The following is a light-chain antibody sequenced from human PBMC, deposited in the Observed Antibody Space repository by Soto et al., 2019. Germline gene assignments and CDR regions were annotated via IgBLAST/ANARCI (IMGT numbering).Light chain of an antibody. CDR2: SAS. CDR1: QSVDSTF. CDR3: QQYMSSVT. V-gene: IGKV3-20*01. Sequence: EVVLTQSPGSLSLSPGQRATLSCRASQSVDSTFFAWYQKKPGQAPRILIYSASKRATGSPDRFSGSGSGTDFTLIISTLEPEDFAVYYCQQYMSSVTFGQGTKVEIK. J-gene: IGKJ1*01.